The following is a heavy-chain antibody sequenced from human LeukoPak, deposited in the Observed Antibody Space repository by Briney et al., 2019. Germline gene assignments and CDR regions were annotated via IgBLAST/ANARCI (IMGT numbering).Heavy chain of an antibody. V-gene: IGHV3-23*01. CDR2: INDNGGQR. CDR3: AKTQWKVGATDYFDY. J-gene: IGHJ4*02. CDR1: GFTFSSYA. D-gene: IGHD1-26*01. Sequence: PGGSLRLSCAASGFTFSSYAMSWVRQAPGKGLEWVSNINDNGGQRHYADSVEGRFTISRDSSKNTLFLQMDGLRAEDTAVYYCAKTQWKVGATDYFDYWGQGILVTVSS.